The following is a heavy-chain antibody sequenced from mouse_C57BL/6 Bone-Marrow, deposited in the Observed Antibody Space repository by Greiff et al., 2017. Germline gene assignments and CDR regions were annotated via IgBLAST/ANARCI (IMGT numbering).Heavy chain of an antibody. CDR3: TTRYSNYPYWYFDV. J-gene: IGHJ1*03. Sequence: VQLQQSGAELVRPGASVKLSCTASGFNIKDYYMHWVKQRPEQGLEWIGRIDPEDGDTEYAPKFQGKATMTADTSSNTAYLQLSSLTSEDTAVYYCTTRYSNYPYWYFDVWGTGTTVTVSS. CDR2: IDPEDGDT. D-gene: IGHD2-5*01. V-gene: IGHV14-1*01. CDR1: GFNIKDYY.